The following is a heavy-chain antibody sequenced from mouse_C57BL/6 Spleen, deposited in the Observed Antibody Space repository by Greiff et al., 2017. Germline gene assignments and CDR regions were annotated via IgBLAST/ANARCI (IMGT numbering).Heavy chain of an antibody. J-gene: IGHJ3*01. D-gene: IGHD2-4*01. CDR1: GFTFSDFY. V-gene: IGHV7-1*01. CDR2: SRNKANDYTT. Sequence: EVNVVESGGGLVQSGRSLRLSCATSGFTFSDFYMAWVRQAPGKGLEWIAASRNKANDYTTEYSASVKGRFIVSRDTSQSILYLQMNALRAEDTAIYYCARDAVYDYDVVPFAYWGQGTLVTVSA. CDR3: ARDAVYDYDVVPFAY.